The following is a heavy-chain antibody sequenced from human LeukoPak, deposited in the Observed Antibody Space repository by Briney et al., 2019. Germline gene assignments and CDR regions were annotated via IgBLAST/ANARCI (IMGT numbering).Heavy chain of an antibody. D-gene: IGHD3-10*01. CDR1: GGSLSSGGYY. J-gene: IGHJ4*02. V-gene: IGHV4-39*07. Sequence: SETLSLTCTVSGGSLSSGGYYWGWLRQPPGRGLEWIGNIYYSGSTYYNPSLKSRVTISVDKSNTQFSLKLSSVTAADTAVYYCTRDWLTYYYGSGSYSSVYWGQGTLVTVSS. CDR2: IYYSGST. CDR3: TRDWLTYYYGSGSYSSVY.